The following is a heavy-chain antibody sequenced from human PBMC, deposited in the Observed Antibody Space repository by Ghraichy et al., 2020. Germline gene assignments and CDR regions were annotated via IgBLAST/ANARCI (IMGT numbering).Heavy chain of an antibody. CDR1: GGSVSSGSYY. D-gene: IGHD6-25*01. J-gene: IGHJ6*03. Sequence: SETLSLTCTVSGGSVSSGSYYWSWIRQPPGKGLEWIGYIYYSVSTNYNPSLKSRVTISVDTSKNQFSLKLSSVTAADTAVYYCARVSQYSSGWLDYYYYMDVWGKGTTVTVSS. CDR2: IYYSVST. V-gene: IGHV4-61*01. CDR3: ARVSQYSSGWLDYYYYMDV.